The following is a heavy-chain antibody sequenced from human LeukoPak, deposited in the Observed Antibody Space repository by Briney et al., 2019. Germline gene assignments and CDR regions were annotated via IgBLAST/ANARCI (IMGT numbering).Heavy chain of an antibody. CDR3: ARDDGYDSSGYYYGYFEY. Sequence: ASVKVSCKASGYTLTSYGISWVRQAPGQGLEWMGIINPSGGNTSYAQKFQGRVTMTRDTSTSTVYMELSSLRSEDTAVYYCARDDGYDSSGYYYGYFEYWGQGTLVTVSS. CDR2: INPSGGNT. V-gene: IGHV1-46*01. CDR1: GYTLTSYG. D-gene: IGHD3-22*01. J-gene: IGHJ4*02.